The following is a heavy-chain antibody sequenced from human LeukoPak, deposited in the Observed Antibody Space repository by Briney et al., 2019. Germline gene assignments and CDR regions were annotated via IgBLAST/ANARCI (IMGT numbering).Heavy chain of an antibody. V-gene: IGHV3-74*01. D-gene: IGHD2-21*02. CDR2: INPDGSTI. J-gene: IGHJ4*02. CDR3: TAKDN. CDR1: GFAFNTYW. Sequence: GGSLKLSCAASGFAFNTYWMHWVRQVPGEGLVWVSHINPDGSTINYADFVKGRFTISRDNAKNALWLQMDDLRADDSAVYFCTAKDNWGRGTMVTVSS.